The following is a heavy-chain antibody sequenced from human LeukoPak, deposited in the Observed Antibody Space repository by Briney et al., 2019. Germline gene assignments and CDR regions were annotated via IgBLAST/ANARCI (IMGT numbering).Heavy chain of an antibody. CDR3: AKDGLGNYYYGMDV. D-gene: IGHD7-27*01. CDR1: GFTFSSYA. J-gene: IGHJ6*02. Sequence: GGSLRLSCAASGFTFSSYAMSWVRQAPGKGLEWVSAIGGSGGSTYYADSVEGRFTISRDNSKNTLYLQMNSLRAEDTAVYYCAKDGLGNYYYGMDVWGQGTTVTVSS. V-gene: IGHV3-23*01. CDR2: IGGSGGST.